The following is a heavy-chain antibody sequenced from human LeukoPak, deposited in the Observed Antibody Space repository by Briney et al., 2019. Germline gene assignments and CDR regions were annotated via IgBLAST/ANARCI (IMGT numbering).Heavy chain of an antibody. CDR3: ARAPRLDGEGYFDY. CDR2: MNPNSGNT. Sequence: ASVKVSCKASGYTFTSYDINWVRQATGQGLEWMGWMNPNSGNTGYAQKFQGRVTMTRNTSISTAYMELSSLRSEDTAVYYCARAPRLDGEGYFDYWGQGTLVTVSS. CDR1: GYTFTSYD. D-gene: IGHD5-12*01. J-gene: IGHJ4*02. V-gene: IGHV1-8*01.